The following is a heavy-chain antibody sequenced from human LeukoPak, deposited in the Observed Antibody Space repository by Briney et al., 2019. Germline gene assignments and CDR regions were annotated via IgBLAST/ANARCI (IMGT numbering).Heavy chain of an antibody. D-gene: IGHD4-23*01. J-gene: IGHJ4*02. CDR1: GFTFSSYG. Sequence: GGSLRLSCAASGFTFSSYGMHWVRQAPGKGLEWVAVIWYDGSNKYYADSVKGRFTISRDNSKNTLYLQMNSLRAEDTAVYYCARDPPLYGGKGPFDYWGQGTLVTVSS. CDR3: ARDPPLYGGKGPFDY. V-gene: IGHV3-33*01. CDR2: IWYDGSNK.